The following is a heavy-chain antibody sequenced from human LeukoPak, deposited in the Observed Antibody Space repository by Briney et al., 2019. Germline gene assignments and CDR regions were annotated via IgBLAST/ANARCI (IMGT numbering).Heavy chain of an antibody. CDR2: ISGSGGST. CDR1: GLTFSSYA. Sequence: GGSLRLSCAVSGLTFSSYAMSWVRQAPGKGLEWVSAISGSGGSTYYADSVKGRFTISRDNSKNTLYLQMNSLRAEDTAVYYCATYGDYVFQYFDYWGQGTLVTVSS. V-gene: IGHV3-23*01. D-gene: IGHD4-17*01. CDR3: ATYGDYVFQYFDY. J-gene: IGHJ4*02.